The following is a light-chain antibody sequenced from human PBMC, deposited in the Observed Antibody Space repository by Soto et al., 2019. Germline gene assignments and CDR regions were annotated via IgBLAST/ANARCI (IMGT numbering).Light chain of an antibody. CDR3: QQYNNWPPWT. CDR2: CAC. CDR1: ESVSGN. V-gene: IGKV3-15*01. Sequence: EIVMTHSPATLSVSPVEIATLSCRASESVSGNVSWYQQTPGQAPRLLIYCACTRSTGIPGRFSGSGSGSEFNLTISSLQSEDFAVYYGQQYNNWPPWTFGQGTKVEIK. J-gene: IGKJ1*01.